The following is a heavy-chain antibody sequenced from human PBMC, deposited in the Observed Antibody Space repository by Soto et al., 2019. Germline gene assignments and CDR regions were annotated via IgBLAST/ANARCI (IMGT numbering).Heavy chain of an antibody. CDR1: GFTFSDYY. CDR3: ARDKNYDFWSGSPLYMDV. D-gene: IGHD3-3*01. J-gene: IGHJ6*03. CDR2: ISSSGSTI. Sequence: GGSLRLSCAASGFTFSDYYMSWIRQAPGKGLEWVSYISSSGSTIYYADSVKGRFTISRDNAKNSLYLQMNSLRAEDTAMYYCARDKNYDFWSGSPLYMDVWGKGTTVTVSS. V-gene: IGHV3-11*01.